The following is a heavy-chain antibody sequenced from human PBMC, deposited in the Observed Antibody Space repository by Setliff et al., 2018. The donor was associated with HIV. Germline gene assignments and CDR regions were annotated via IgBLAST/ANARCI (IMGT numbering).Heavy chain of an antibody. D-gene: IGHD3-16*01. CDR2: IYYSGGT. J-gene: IGHJ4*02. Sequence: SETLSLTCTVSSGPISNGGFYWSWIRHHPGKGLEWIGYIYYSGGTYYSPSLKGRVSMSIDTFKNQFSLQLTSVTAADTAVYYCVNPSGAMGDFDSWGQGTLVTVSS. CDR3: VNPSGAMGDFDS. V-gene: IGHV4-31*03. CDR1: SGPISNGGFY.